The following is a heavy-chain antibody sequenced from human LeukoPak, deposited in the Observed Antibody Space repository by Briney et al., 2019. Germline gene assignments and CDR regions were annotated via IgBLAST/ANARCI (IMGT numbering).Heavy chain of an antibody. CDR3: ARERKRGLGRPWGVDAFDI. D-gene: IGHD3-16*01. CDR1: GGSISSYY. J-gene: IGHJ3*02. V-gene: IGHV4-4*07. Sequence: PSETLSLTCTVSGGSISSYYWSWIRQPAGKGLEWIGRIYTSGSTNYNPSLKSRVTMSVDTSKNQFSLKLSSVTAADTAVYYCARERKRGLGRPWGVDAFDIWGQGTMVTVSS. CDR2: IYTSGST.